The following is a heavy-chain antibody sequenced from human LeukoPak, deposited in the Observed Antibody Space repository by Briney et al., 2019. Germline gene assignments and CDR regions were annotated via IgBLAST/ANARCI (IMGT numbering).Heavy chain of an antibody. Sequence: GGSLRLSCAASGFTFSIHGMNWVRQAPGKGLEWVSYIINSGGTVYYTDSVQGRFTISRDNSKNTLYLQMNSLRAEDTAVYYCARDVSGWYGGGNGNFDYWGQGTLVTVSS. CDR2: IINSGGTV. CDR3: ARDVSGWYGGGNGNFDY. D-gene: IGHD6-19*01. J-gene: IGHJ4*02. CDR1: GFTFSIHG. V-gene: IGHV3-48*01.